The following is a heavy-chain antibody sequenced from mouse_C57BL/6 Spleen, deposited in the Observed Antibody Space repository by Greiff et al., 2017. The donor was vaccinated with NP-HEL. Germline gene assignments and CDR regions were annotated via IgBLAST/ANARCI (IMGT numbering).Heavy chain of an antibody. V-gene: IGHV1-80*01. CDR3: ARGESYAMDY. Sequence: VQLQQSGAELVKPGASVKISCKASGYAFSSYWMHWVKQRPGTGLEWIGKIYPGDGDTNYNGKFKGKATLTADKSYSTAYMQLSSLTSEDSAVYFCARGESYAMDYWGQGTSVTVSS. CDR2: IYPGDGDT. CDR1: GYAFSSYW. J-gene: IGHJ4*01.